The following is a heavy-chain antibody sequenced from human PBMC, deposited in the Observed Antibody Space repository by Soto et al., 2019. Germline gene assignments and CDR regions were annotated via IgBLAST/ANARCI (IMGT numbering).Heavy chain of an antibody. D-gene: IGHD3-16*01. V-gene: IGHV1-2*02. Sequence: GASVKVSCKASGYTFSVYYMHWVRQAPGQGLEWVGWIYPKTGVTTYAQKFEGRVAMTRDTSITTAHMELSGLKSEDTAVYYCARGLGGAWGMDVWGQGTTVTVSS. CDR2: IYPKTGVT. CDR1: GYTFSVYY. J-gene: IGHJ6*02. CDR3: ARGLGGAWGMDV.